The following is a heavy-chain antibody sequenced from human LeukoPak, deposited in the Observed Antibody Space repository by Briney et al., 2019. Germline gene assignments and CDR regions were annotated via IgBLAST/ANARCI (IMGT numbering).Heavy chain of an antibody. V-gene: IGHV3-30-3*01. CDR1: GFTFSSYA. J-gene: IGHJ4*02. D-gene: IGHD6-19*01. Sequence: GGSLRLSCAASGFTFSSYAMHWVRQAPGKGLEWVAVISYDGSNKYYADSVKGRFTISRDNSKNTLCLQMNSLRTEDTAVYYCVRVSSDWYSHLGYWGQGTLVTVSS. CDR2: ISYDGSNK. CDR3: VRVSSDWYSHLGY.